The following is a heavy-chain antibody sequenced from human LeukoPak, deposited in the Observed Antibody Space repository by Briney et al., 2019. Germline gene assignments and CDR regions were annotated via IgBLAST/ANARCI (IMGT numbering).Heavy chain of an antibody. J-gene: IGHJ4*02. V-gene: IGHV4-34*01. Sequence: SETLSLTCAVYGGSFSGYYWSWIRQPPGKGLEWIGEINHSGSTNYNPSLKSRVTISVDTSKNQFSPKLSSVTAADTAVYYCAKFNGDADYWGQGTLVTVSS. D-gene: IGHD2-8*01. CDR3: AKFNGDADY. CDR1: GGSFSGYY. CDR2: INHSGST.